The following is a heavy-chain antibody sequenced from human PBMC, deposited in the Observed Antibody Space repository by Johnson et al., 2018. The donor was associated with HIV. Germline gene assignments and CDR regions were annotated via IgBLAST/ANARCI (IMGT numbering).Heavy chain of an antibody. CDR2: IRSKAYGETT. CDR3: ARGVIAVAGSWGAFDI. V-gene: IGHV3-49*05. J-gene: IGHJ3*02. D-gene: IGHD6-19*01. CDR1: GFTFGDYA. Sequence: EVQLVESGGGLVKPGGSLRLSCAVSGFTFGDYAMSWFRQAPTKGLEWVSFIRSKAYGETTEYAASVKGRFTISRDDSKSITFLQMDSLKTEDTAVYYCARGVIAVAGSWGAFDIWGQGTMVTVSS.